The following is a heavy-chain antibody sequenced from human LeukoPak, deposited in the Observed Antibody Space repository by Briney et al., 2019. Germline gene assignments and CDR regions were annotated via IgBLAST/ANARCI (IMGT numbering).Heavy chain of an antibody. V-gene: IGHV1-2*02. D-gene: IGHD4-17*01. J-gene: IGHJ4*02. CDR2: INPNSGGT. Sequence: GASVKVSCKASGYTFTANYMHWVRQAPGQGLEWMGWINPNSGGTDFVQKFQGRVTVTRGTSITTAYMEMTRLTSDDTAIYYCARGGHDYGAYWGQGTLVTVSS. CDR3: ARGGHDYGAY. CDR1: GYTFTANY.